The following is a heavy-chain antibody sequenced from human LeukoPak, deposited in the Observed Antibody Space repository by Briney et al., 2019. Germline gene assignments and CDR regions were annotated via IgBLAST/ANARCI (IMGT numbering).Heavy chain of an antibody. CDR3: GRDSSSYYFDY. J-gene: IGHJ4*02. CDR1: GFTVTSNH. Sequence: HPGGSLRLSCAASGFTVTSNHMNWVRQAPGKGLEGVSIIYTGGTTHYADSLKDRFTISRGDSINTLYLQMNSLRAEDTAMYYWGRDSSSYYFDYWGQETLVTVSS. V-gene: IGHV3-66*01. CDR2: IYTGGTT. D-gene: IGHD6-6*01.